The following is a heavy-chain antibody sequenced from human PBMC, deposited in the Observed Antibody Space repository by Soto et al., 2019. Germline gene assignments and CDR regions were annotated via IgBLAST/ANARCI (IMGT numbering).Heavy chain of an antibody. CDR3: ARVTIFGVVTAYYGMDV. J-gene: IGHJ6*02. CDR1: GGTFSSYA. Sequence: GASVKVSCKASGGTFSSYAISWVRQAPGQGLEWMGGIIPIFGTANYAQKFQGRVTITADESTSTAYMVLSSLRSEDTAVYYCARVTIFGVVTAYYGMDVWGQGTTVTVSS. CDR2: IIPIFGTA. D-gene: IGHD3-3*01. V-gene: IGHV1-69*13.